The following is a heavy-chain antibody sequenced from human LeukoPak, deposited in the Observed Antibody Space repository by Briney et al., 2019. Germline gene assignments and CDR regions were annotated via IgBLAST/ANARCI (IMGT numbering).Heavy chain of an antibody. CDR2: IYPGDSDT. CDR3: ARSRADTVPVWGSYRHHDAFDI. J-gene: IGHJ3*02. CDR1: GYSFTNYW. V-gene: IGHV5-51*01. D-gene: IGHD3-16*02. Sequence: GESLKISFKGSGYSFTNYWIGWVRQMPGKGLEWMGIIYPGDSDTTYKPSFQGQVTISADKSISTAYLQWSSLKASDTAMYYCARSRADTVPVWGSYRHHDAFDIWGQGTMVTVSS.